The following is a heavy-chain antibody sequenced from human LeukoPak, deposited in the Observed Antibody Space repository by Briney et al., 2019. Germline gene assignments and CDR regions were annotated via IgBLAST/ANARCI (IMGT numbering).Heavy chain of an antibody. CDR3: ARRSGNYFDY. D-gene: IGHD1-26*01. CDR1: GYSFTNFW. Sequence: PGESLKISCKGSGYSFTNFWIGWVRQMPGKGLEWMGIIHPGDSDTRYSPSFQGQVTISADKSISTAYLQWNSLKASDTAMYYCARRSGNYFDYWGQGTLVTVSS. J-gene: IGHJ4*02. CDR2: IHPGDSDT. V-gene: IGHV5-51*01.